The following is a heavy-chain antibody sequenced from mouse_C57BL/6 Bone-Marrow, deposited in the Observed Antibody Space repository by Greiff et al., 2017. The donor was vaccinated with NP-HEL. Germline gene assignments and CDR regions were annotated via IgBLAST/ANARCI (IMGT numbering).Heavy chain of an antibody. CDR2: IWTGGGT. CDR3: AIIYYYGSSYDDFDY. J-gene: IGHJ2*01. CDR1: GFSLTSYA. Sequence: VQVVESGPGLVAPSQSLSITCTVSGFSLTSYAISWVRQPPGKGLEWLGVIWTGGGTNYNSALKSRLSISKDNSKSQVFLKMNSLQTDDTARYYCAIIYYYGSSYDDFDYWGQGTTLTVSS. V-gene: IGHV2-9-1*01. D-gene: IGHD1-1*01.